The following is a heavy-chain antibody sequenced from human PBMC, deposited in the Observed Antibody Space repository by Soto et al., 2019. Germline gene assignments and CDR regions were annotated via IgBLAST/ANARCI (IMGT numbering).Heavy chain of an antibody. CDR1: GFTVSSNF. CDR3: SRDSGDHSPSGTWGDV. V-gene: IGHV3-53*01. J-gene: IGHJ6*02. CDR2: LYYGGTM. Sequence: EAQLVESGGTLIQPGGSLRLSCAASGFTVSSNFFTWVRQAPGKGLEWVSTLYYGGTMSYADSVKGRFTISRYDSKNTLYLQRNSLRDADTAVYYCSRDSGDHSPSGTWGDVWGQGTTVTVSS. D-gene: IGHD3-10*01.